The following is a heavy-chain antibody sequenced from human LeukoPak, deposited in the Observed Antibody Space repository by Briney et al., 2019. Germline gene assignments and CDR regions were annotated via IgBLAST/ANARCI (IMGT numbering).Heavy chain of an antibody. CDR2: IHSGGRA. Sequence: GGSLRLSCAASGFTVSSNYMTWVRQAPGKGLEWVSVIHSGGRAYYADSVKGRFTTSRDNSKDTLDLQMNSLSVEDTAVYYCVGVETITMVRGASGDVWGKGTTVTVSS. CDR3: VGVETITMVRGASGDV. D-gene: IGHD3-10*01. V-gene: IGHV3-66*02. J-gene: IGHJ6*04. CDR1: GFTVSSNY.